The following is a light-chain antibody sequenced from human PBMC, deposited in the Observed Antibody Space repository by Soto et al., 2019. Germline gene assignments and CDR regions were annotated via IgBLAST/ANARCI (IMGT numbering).Light chain of an antibody. V-gene: IGKV1-39*01. Sequence: DIQMTQSPSSLSASVGDRVTITCRASQSISSYLNWYQQKPGKPPKLLIYAASSLQSGVPSRFSGSGSGTDFTLTISSLQPEDFATYYCQQSYSTPPATFGGGTKVEIK. CDR2: AAS. CDR1: QSISSY. CDR3: QQSYSTPPAT. J-gene: IGKJ4*01.